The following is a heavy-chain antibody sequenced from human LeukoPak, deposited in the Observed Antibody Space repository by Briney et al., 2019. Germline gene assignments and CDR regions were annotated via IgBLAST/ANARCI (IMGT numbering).Heavy chain of an antibody. CDR3: ATEVTMVRGVMEFDY. CDR2: FDPEDGET. D-gene: IGHD3-10*01. Sequence: TSVKVSCKVSGYTLTELSMHWVRQAPGKGLEWMGGFDPEDGETIYAQKFQGRVTMTEDTSTDTAYMELSSLRSEDTAVYYCATEVTMVRGVMEFDYWGQGTLVTVSS. CDR1: GYTLTELS. J-gene: IGHJ4*02. V-gene: IGHV1-24*01.